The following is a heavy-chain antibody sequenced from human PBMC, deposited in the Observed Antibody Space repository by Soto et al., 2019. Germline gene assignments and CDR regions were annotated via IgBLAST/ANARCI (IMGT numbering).Heavy chain of an antibody. CDR1: GGSISSSSYY. J-gene: IGHJ5*02. CDR2: IYYSGST. CDR3: ASPKIAFYNWFAP. V-gene: IGHV4-39*01. Sequence: SETLSLTCTVSGGSISSSSYYWGWIRQPPGKGLEWIGSIYYSGSTYYNPSLKSRVTISVDTSKNQFSLKPSSVTAADTAVYYCASPKIAFYNWFAPWGQGTLVTVSS. D-gene: IGHD3-3*02.